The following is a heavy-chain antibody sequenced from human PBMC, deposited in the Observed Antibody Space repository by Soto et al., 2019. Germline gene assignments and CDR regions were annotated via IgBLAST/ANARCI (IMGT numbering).Heavy chain of an antibody. CDR2: IYYSGST. V-gene: IGHV4-59*08. Sequence: GKGLEWIGYIYYSGSTNYNPSLKSRVTISVDTSKNQFSLKLSSVTAADTAVYYCARGIDYGDYAEHFQHWGQGTLVTVSS. J-gene: IGHJ1*01. D-gene: IGHD4-17*01. CDR3: ARGIDYGDYAEHFQH.